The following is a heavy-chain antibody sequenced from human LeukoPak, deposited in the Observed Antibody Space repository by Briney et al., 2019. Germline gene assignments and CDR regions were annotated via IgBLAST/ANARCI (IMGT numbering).Heavy chain of an antibody. J-gene: IGHJ4*02. Sequence: GGSLRLSCAASGFTFSSYAMSRVRQAPGKGLEWVSAISGSGGSTYYADSVKGRFTISRDNSKNTLYLQMNSLRAEDTAVYYCANDIVVVPAATFDYWGQGTLVTVSS. CDR1: GFTFSSYA. CDR2: ISGSGGST. V-gene: IGHV3-23*01. D-gene: IGHD2-2*01. CDR3: ANDIVVVPAATFDY.